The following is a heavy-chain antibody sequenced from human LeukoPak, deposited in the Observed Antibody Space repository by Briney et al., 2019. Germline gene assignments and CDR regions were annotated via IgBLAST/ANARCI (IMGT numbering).Heavy chain of an antibody. D-gene: IGHD3-16*01. V-gene: IGHV3-74*01. Sequence: PGGSLRLSCAASGFTFSSYSMNWVRQAPGKGLEWVSRIDRDGSTINYADSVKGRFTISRDNAKNTLYLQMNSLRAEDTAVYYCARFIVSYGDYWGQGIPVTVSS. CDR2: IDRDGSTI. J-gene: IGHJ4*02. CDR1: GFTFSSYS. CDR3: ARFIVSYGDY.